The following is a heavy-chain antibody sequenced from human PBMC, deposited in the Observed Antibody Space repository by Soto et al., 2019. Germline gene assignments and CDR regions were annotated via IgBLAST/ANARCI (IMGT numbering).Heavy chain of an antibody. CDR1: GWYFTGYY. CDR3: ARGLRGYYYYGMDV. J-gene: IGHJ6*02. D-gene: IGHD5-12*01. Sequence: SETLSLTCAVYGWYFTGYYWSWIRQPPGKGLEWIGEINHSRSTNYHPSLTSRVTISVDTSKNQFSLKLSSVTAADTAVYDCARGLRGYYYYGMDVWGQGTTVTVS. V-gene: IGHV4-34*01. CDR2: INHSRST.